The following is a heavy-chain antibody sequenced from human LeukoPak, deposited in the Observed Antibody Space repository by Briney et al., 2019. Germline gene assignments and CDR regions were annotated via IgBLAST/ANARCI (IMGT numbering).Heavy chain of an antibody. CDR1: GYRFSSYW. D-gene: IGHD2-15*01. J-gene: IGHJ4*02. CDR3: ARGGYCSGGSCYVSSYFDY. V-gene: IGHV5-51*01. Sequence: GESLKISCKGSGYRFSSYWIGWVRQMPGKGLEWMGIMYPGDSDTRYSPSFQGQVTISADKSISTAYLQWSSLKASDTAMYYCARGGYCSGGSCYVSSYFDYWGQGTLVTVSS. CDR2: MYPGDSDT.